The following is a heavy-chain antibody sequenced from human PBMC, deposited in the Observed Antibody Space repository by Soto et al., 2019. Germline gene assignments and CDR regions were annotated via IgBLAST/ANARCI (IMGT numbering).Heavy chain of an antibody. J-gene: IGHJ5*02. CDR1: GGSISSYY. CDR3: ARWWLYASRFDP. D-gene: IGHD2-15*01. Sequence: SETLSLTCTVSGGSISSYYWSWFRQPPGQGLEWIGYIYYSGSTNYNPSLKSRGTISVDSSKNQFSLKLSSVTAADTAVYYCARWWLYASRFDPWGEATLVTVSS. CDR2: IYYSGST. V-gene: IGHV4-59*12.